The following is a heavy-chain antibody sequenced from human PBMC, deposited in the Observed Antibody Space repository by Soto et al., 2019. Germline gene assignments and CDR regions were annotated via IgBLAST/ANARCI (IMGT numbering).Heavy chain of an antibody. CDR2: IISIFGTA. CDR3: ARAGSGYDSVAVWYYYGMDV. V-gene: IGHV1-69*13. Sequence: SVKVSCKASGGTFSSYAISWVRQAPGQGLEWMGWIISIFGTANYAQKFQGRVTITADESTSTAYMELSSLRSEDTAVYYCARAGSGYDSVAVWYYYGMDVWGQGTTVTVSS. CDR1: GGTFSSYA. J-gene: IGHJ6*02. D-gene: IGHD5-12*01.